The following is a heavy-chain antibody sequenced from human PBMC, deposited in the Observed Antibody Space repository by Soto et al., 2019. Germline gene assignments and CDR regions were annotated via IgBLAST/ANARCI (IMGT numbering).Heavy chain of an antibody. CDR3: ARGYFIAAAGTSHWFDP. CDR1: GGSISSSNW. D-gene: IGHD6-13*01. V-gene: IGHV4-4*02. Sequence: SETLSLTCAVSGGSISSSNWLILFRQPRGKGLEWIGEIYHSGSTNYNPSLKSRVTISVDKSKNQFSLKLSSVTAADTAVYYCARGYFIAAAGTSHWFDPWGQGTLVTVSS. CDR2: IYHSGST. J-gene: IGHJ5*02.